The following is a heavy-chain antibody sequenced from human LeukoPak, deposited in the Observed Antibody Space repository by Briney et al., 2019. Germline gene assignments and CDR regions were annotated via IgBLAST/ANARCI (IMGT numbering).Heavy chain of an antibody. CDR1: GFTFSDYY. J-gene: IGHJ6*02. Sequence: GGSLRLSCAASGFTFSDYYMSWIRQAPGKGLEGVSYISSSGSTIYYADSVKGRFTISRDNATSSLYLQMNSLRAEDTAVYYCARGDSGSPRHYYYYGMDVWGQGTTVTVSS. V-gene: IGHV3-11*01. CDR3: ARGDSGSPRHYYYYGMDV. D-gene: IGHD6-6*01. CDR2: ISSSGSTI.